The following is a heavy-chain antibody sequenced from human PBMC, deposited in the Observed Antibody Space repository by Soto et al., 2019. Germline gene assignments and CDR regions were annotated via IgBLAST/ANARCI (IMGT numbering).Heavy chain of an antibody. V-gene: IGHV1-2*02. CDR2: INPSTGAA. CDR3: ARGGGVGVAGSAAFDM. J-gene: IGHJ3*02. CDR1: GYPVTAYY. Sequence: QLHLVQSGAVVKKPGASVTVSCSASGYPVTAYYMHWVRQAPGRGLEWIGGINPSTGAAKYTQTFQGRVTMTRDTSKGTVLMELSGLTSEETAVFYCARGGGVGVAGSAAFDMWGQGTLVTVSS. D-gene: IGHD3-3*01.